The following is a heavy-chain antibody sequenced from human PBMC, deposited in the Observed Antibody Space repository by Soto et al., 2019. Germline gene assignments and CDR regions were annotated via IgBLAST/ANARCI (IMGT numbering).Heavy chain of an antibody. D-gene: IGHD3-10*01. V-gene: IGHV4-34*01. CDR1: YTSFGDYY. CDR2: ITHSGST. Sequence: PSETLSLTCALYYTSFGDYYWGWIRQPPGKGLECIGEITHSGSTNYNPSLKSRVTLSVDTSKNQFSLKLTSVTAADTAVYYCARGLRASFGVRLSYYYYGMDVWGQGTTVTVSS. J-gene: IGHJ6*02. CDR3: ARGLRASFGVRLSYYYYGMDV.